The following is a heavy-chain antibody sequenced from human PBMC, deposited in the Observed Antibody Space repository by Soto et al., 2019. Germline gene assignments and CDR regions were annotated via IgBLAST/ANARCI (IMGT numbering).Heavy chain of an antibody. CDR1: GFTFSNYG. Sequence: QVQLVESGGGVVQPGRSLRLSCTASGFTFSNYGMHWVRQAPGKGLQWVAVIPHDGTYQYYLDSVKGRFTISRDNSKGTFYRQMNSLRVEDTAVYYCVRDDDNLDNGLDHWGQGTLVTVSS. J-gene: IGHJ4*02. CDR3: VRDDDNLDNGLDH. V-gene: IGHV3-30*19. CDR2: IPHDGTYQ. D-gene: IGHD1-1*01.